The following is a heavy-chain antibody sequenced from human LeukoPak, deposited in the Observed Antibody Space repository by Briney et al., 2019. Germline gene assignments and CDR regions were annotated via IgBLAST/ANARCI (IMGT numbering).Heavy chain of an antibody. CDR3: ARRLMYYYDTSGYDVAFDI. V-gene: IGHV5-51*01. J-gene: IGHJ3*02. CDR1: GYTFTSYW. CDR2: IYPGDSGT. D-gene: IGHD3-22*01. Sequence: GESLKISCKGSGYTFTSYWIGWVRQMPGKGLEWMGIIYPGDSGTTYSPSFQGQVTISADKSISTAYLQWSSLKASDTAMYYCARRLMYYYDTSGYDVAFDIWGQGTMVTVSS.